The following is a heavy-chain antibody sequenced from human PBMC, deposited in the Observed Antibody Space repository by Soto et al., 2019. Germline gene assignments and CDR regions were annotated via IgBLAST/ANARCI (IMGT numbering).Heavy chain of an antibody. Sequence: ASVKLSCKASGYTFTSYGISWVRQAPGQGLEWMGWISAYNSNTNYAQKLHGRVTMTTDTSTSTAYMELRSLRSDDTAVYYCARGAELGYCSSTSCYAAFDPWGQGTLVTVSS. J-gene: IGHJ5*02. D-gene: IGHD2-2*01. CDR1: GYTFTSYG. CDR3: ARGAELGYCSSTSCYAAFDP. V-gene: IGHV1-18*01. CDR2: ISAYNSNT.